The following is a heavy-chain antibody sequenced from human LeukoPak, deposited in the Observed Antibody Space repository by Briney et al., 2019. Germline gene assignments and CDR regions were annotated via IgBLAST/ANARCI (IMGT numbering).Heavy chain of an antibody. CDR1: GFTFSSYW. Sequence: PGESLRLSCAASGFTFSSYWMHWVRQAPGKGLVWVSRINSDGSSTSYADSVKGRFTISRDNAKNTLYLQMNSLRAEDTAVYYCARASYGDYYYYYYMDVWGKGTTVTVSS. CDR2: INSDGSST. D-gene: IGHD4-17*01. J-gene: IGHJ6*03. CDR3: ARASYGDYYYYYYMDV. V-gene: IGHV3-74*01.